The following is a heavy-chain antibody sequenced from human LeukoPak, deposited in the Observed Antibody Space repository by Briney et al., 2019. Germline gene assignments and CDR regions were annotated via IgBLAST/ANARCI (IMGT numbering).Heavy chain of an antibody. V-gene: IGHV3-74*01. CDR1: GFTFSNYW. CDR2: INSDGRII. D-gene: IGHD6-19*01. J-gene: IGHJ6*02. CDR3: AKHLHYTSGSDSGMHV. Sequence: GGSLRLSCAASGFTFSNYWMHWVRQVPGKGLVWVSHINSDGRIINYADSVKGRFTISRDNSKNTLYLQMNSLRAEDTAVYYCAKHLHYTSGSDSGMHVWGQGTTVTVSS.